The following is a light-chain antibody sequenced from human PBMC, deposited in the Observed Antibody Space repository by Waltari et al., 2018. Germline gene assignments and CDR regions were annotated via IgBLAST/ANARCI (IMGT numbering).Light chain of an antibody. J-gene: IGKJ5*01. CDR3: QQYYNVPRT. CDR1: QHVSKY. V-gene: IGKV1-33*01. Sequence: DIQMTQSPSSLSASVGDRVTITCQASQHVSKYLNWYQQKPGKAPNLLIHDASNLQRGVPSRFSGSGSGTHFTFTISSLQPEDIATYYCQQYYNVPRTFGQGTRLEIK. CDR2: DAS.